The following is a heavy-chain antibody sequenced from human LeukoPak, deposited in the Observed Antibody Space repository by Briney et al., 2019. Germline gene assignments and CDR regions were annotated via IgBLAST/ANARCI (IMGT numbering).Heavy chain of an antibody. J-gene: IGHJ4*02. Sequence: QPGGSLRLSCSASGFTFSSYAMHWVRQAPGKGLEYVSGISTDGGSTYYPDSVKGRFTISRDNSKNTLYLQMSSLRDEDTAVYYCVKDQRGYSFDYWGQGTLVTVSS. D-gene: IGHD5-18*01. CDR3: VKDQRGYSFDY. V-gene: IGHV3-64D*09. CDR2: ISTDGGST. CDR1: GFTFSSYA.